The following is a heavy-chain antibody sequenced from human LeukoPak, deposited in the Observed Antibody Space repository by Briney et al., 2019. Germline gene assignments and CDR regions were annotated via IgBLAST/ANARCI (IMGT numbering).Heavy chain of an antibody. CDR2: MNPNSGNT. D-gene: IGHD2-21*02. V-gene: IGHV1-8*01. J-gene: IGHJ5*02. CDR3: ASSVVTAMGWFDP. Sequence: ASVKVSCKASVYTFTSYDINWVRQATGQGLEWMRWMNPNSGNTGYAQKFQGRVTMTSNTSISTAYMELSSLRSEDTAVYYCASSVVTAMGWFDPWGQGTLVTVSS. CDR1: VYTFTSYD.